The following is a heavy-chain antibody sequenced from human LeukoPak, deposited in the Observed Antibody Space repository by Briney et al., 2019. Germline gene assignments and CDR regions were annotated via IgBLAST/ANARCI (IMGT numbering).Heavy chain of an antibody. V-gene: IGHV4-34*01. CDR2: IYYSGST. D-gene: IGHD3-16*01. CDR1: GGSFSGYY. CDR3: ASGNRLPKYQS. J-gene: IGHJ4*02. Sequence: PSETLSLTCAVYGGSFSGYYWSWIRQPPGKGLEWIGSIYYSGSTYYNPSLKSRVTISVDTSKNRFSLKLSSVTAADTAVYYCASGNRLPKYQSWGQGTLVTVSS.